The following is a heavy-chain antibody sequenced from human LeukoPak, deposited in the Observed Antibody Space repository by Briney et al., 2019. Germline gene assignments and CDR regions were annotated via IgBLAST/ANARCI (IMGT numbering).Heavy chain of an antibody. D-gene: IGHD6-19*01. CDR3: ARGPGIAVAGTVR. CDR1: GFTFSSYS. V-gene: IGHV3-21*01. Sequence: GGSLTLSCAASGFTFSSYSMNWVRQAPGKGLEWVSSISSSSSYIYYADSVKGRFTISRDNAKNSLYLQMNSLGAEDTAVYYCARGPGIAVAGTVRWGQGTLVTVSS. CDR2: ISSSSSYI. J-gene: IGHJ4*02.